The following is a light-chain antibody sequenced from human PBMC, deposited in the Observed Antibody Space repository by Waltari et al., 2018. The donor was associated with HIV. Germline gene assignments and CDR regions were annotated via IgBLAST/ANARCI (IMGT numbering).Light chain of an antibody. CDR1: QSVSSY. Sequence: EIVLTQSPATLSLSPGERATLSCRASQSVSSYLAWYQQKPGQAPRLLIYDAINRATAIPARFSGSGSGTDFTLTISSLEPEDFAVYYCQQRSSLPLTFGGGTKVEIK. CDR2: DAI. V-gene: IGKV3-11*01. CDR3: QQRSSLPLT. J-gene: IGKJ4*01.